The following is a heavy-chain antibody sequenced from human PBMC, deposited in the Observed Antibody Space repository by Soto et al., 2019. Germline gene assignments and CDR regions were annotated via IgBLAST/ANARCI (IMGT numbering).Heavy chain of an antibody. D-gene: IGHD2-15*01. CDR3: VRDSRTGCSSINCYMH. V-gene: IGHV4-4*02. CDR2: IWHTGRP. CDR1: GDSLTNNYW. J-gene: IGHJ4*02. Sequence: QLQLRESGPGLVQPSGTLSLTCDVSGDSLTNNYWWSWVRQAPGKGLEWIGEIWHTGRPNYNPSLKSRVAISIDKSKNQFSLKLSSVTAADTAVYYCVRDSRTGCSSINCYMHWGQGTLVTVSS.